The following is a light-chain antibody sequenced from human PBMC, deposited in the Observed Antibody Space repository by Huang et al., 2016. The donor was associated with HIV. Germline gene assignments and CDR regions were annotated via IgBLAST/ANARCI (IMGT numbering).Light chain of an antibody. Sequence: DIQMTQSPSSLSASVGDRVTITCRASQGISNYLAWYQQKPGKVPKLLIYAASTFQSGVPSRFGVSGSGTDFTLTISSLQPEDIATYYCQKYNSAPRTFGQGTKVEIK. CDR1: QGISNY. CDR2: AAS. V-gene: IGKV1-27*01. J-gene: IGKJ1*01. CDR3: QKYNSAPRT.